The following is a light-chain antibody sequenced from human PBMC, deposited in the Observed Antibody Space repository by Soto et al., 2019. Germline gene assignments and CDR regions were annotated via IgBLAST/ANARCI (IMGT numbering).Light chain of an antibody. CDR1: QSISKY. Sequence: DIQMTQSPSSLSASVGDRVTITFRASQSISKYLSWFQQKPGKAPKLLIYSTSSLQSGVPSRFSGIGSGTDFTLTISSLQPEDFATYYCQQSDSTPPWTFGQGTKVEIK. CDR3: QQSDSTPPWT. V-gene: IGKV1-39*01. J-gene: IGKJ1*01. CDR2: STS.